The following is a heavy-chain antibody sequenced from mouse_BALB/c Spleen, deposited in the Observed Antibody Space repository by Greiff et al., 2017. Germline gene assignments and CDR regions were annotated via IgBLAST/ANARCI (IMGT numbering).Heavy chain of an antibody. CDR3: AREGGTLSGFAY. D-gene: IGHD1-3*01. Sequence: DVKLQESGGGLVKPGGSLKLSCAASGFTFSDYYMYWVRQTPEKRLEWVATISDGGSYTYYPDSVKGRFTISRDNAKNNLYLQMSSLKSEDTAMYYCAREGGTLSGFAYWGQGTLVTVSA. CDR1: GFTFSDYY. J-gene: IGHJ3*01. V-gene: IGHV5-4*02. CDR2: ISDGGSYT.